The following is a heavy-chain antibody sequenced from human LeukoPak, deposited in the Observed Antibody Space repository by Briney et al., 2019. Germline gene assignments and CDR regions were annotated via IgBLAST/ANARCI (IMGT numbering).Heavy chain of an antibody. CDR3: ARDSLMDSGCGY. D-gene: IGHD6-19*01. V-gene: IGHV3-21*01. CDR1: GFTLSSSS. CDR2: IISSSRYI. J-gene: IGHJ4*02. Sequence: GGSLRLSCAPSGFTLSSSSMYWVRQAPGKGLEWVSSIISSSRYIYYADSVKGRFTISRDNAKNSLYLQMNSLRAEDTAVYYCARDSLMDSGCGYWGQGTLVSVSS.